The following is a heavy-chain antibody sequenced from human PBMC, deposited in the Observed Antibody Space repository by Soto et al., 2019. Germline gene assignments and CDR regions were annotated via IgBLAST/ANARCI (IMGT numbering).Heavy chain of an antibody. Sequence: PSETLSLTCAVYGGSFSGYYRSWIRQPPGKGLEWIGEINHSGSTNYNPSLKSRVTISVDTSKNQFSLKLSSVTAADTAVYYCARAGWNYYGSGSYYRPNFDYWGQGTLVTVSS. D-gene: IGHD3-10*01. CDR1: GGSFSGYY. CDR3: ARAGWNYYGSGSYYRPNFDY. J-gene: IGHJ4*02. CDR2: INHSGST. V-gene: IGHV4-34*01.